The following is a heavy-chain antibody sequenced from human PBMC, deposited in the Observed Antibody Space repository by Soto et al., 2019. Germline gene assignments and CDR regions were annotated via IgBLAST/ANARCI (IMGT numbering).Heavy chain of an antibody. J-gene: IGHJ6*02. CDR3: AKSLTASNFRLDV. CDR2: VSGGGGAK. CDR1: GFTFNSYF. D-gene: IGHD7-27*01. V-gene: IGHV3-23*01. Sequence: GGSLRLSCTASGFTFNSYFMSWVRQAPGEGLEWISAVSGGGGAKYYSDSVKGRFTISRDNSNNTLYLQMNSLRADDTAVYYCAKSLTASNFRLDVWGHGTRVTVSS.